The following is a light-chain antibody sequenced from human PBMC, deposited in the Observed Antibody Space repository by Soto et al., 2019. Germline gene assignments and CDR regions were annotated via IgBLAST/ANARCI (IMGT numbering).Light chain of an antibody. J-gene: IGKJ2*01. CDR3: HQYDNLPPYVYT. CDR1: QDISNC. CDR2: DAS. V-gene: IGKV1-33*01. Sequence: DIPMTQSPSSLSASVGDRVTITCQASQDISNCLNRYQQKPGKAPKLLIYDASNLETGVPSRCSGSGSGTDFTYTISSLQPEDIATYYCHQYDNLPPYVYTVGQGTKLEIK.